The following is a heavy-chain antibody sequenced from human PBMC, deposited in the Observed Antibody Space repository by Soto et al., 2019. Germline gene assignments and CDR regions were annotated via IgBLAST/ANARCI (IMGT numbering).Heavy chain of an antibody. Sequence: GGSLRLSCAAAGFSVTTFGMQCVRQPPGKGLQWVARLTHDGRSAFYADSVRGRFTISRDTSKNTLYLQMSNLRPEDTAMYYCATIADYWGQGTLVTVSS. V-gene: IGHV3-30*05. D-gene: IGHD2-21*01. CDR1: GFSVTTFG. CDR3: ATIADY. J-gene: IGHJ4*02. CDR2: LTHDGRSA.